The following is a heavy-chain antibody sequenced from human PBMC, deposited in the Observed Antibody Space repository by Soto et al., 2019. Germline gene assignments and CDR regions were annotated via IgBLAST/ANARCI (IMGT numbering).Heavy chain of an antibody. J-gene: IGHJ5*02. V-gene: IGHV3-53*02. CDR2: IYSGGST. Sequence: EVQLVETGGGLIQPGGSLRLSCAASGFTVSSNYMSWVRQAPGKGLEWVSVIYSGGSTYYADSVKGRFTISRDNSKNTLYLQMNSLRAEDTAVYYCARQYSSGWYRFGWFDPWGQGTLVTVSS. CDR3: ARQYSSGWYRFGWFDP. CDR1: GFTVSSNY. D-gene: IGHD6-19*01.